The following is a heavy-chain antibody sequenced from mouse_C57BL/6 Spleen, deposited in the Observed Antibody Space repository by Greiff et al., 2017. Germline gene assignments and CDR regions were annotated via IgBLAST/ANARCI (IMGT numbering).Heavy chain of an antibody. D-gene: IGHD2-4*01. CDR1: GYAFSSSW. V-gene: IGHV1-82*01. CDR3: ARKYDYDEGMWFAY. J-gene: IGHJ3*01. Sequence: VQLQQSGPELVKPGASVKISCKASGYAFSSSWMNWVKQRPGKGLEWIGRIYPGDGDTNYNGKFKGKATLTADKSSSTAYMQLSSLTSEDSAVYFCARKYDYDEGMWFAYWGQGTLVTVSA. CDR2: IYPGDGDT.